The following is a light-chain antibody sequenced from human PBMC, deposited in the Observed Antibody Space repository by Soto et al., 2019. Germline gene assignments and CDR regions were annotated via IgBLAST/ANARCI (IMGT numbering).Light chain of an antibody. CDR1: QSINNY. J-gene: IGKJ4*01. Sequence: DVQMTQSPSSLSASVGDRVTVTCRASQSINNYLNWYRQRPGKAPELLIYAASTLQTGVPSRFSGSGSGTDFTLTINSLQPEDFATYYCQHSYSSPFGGGTKVDIK. CDR2: AAS. CDR3: QHSYSSP. V-gene: IGKV1-39*01.